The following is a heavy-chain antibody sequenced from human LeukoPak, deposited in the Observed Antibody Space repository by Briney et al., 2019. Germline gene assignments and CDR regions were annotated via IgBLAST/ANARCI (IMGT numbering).Heavy chain of an antibody. J-gene: IGHJ4*02. CDR3: AKDLFSWVVPSAITFDS. CDR1: GFTFRSYG. V-gene: IGHV3-23*01. Sequence: GGSLRLSCAASGFTFRSYGMSWVRQAPGKGLEWVATISGSGDSTYYAGSVKGRFIISRENSKNTLYLQMNSLRAGDTAIYYCAKDLFSWVVPSAITFDSWGQGALVTVSS. D-gene: IGHD2-2*02. CDR2: ISGSGDST.